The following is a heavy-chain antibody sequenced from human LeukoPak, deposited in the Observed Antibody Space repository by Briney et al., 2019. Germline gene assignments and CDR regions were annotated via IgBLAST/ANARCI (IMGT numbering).Heavy chain of an antibody. J-gene: IGHJ6*02. CDR2: ISSSSSTI. CDR3: ARGGYDRAYYYYGMDV. Sequence: GGSLRLSCAASGLTFSSYSMNWVRQAPGKGREWVSYISSSSSTIYYADSVKGRFTISRDNAKNSLYLQMNSLRDEDTAVYYCARGGYDRAYYYYGMDVWGQGTTVTVSS. CDR1: GLTFSSYS. V-gene: IGHV3-48*02. D-gene: IGHD5-18*01.